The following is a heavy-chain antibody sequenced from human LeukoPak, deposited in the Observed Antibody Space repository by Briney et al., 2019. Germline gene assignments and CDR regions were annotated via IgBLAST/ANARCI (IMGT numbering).Heavy chain of an antibody. J-gene: IGHJ4*02. CDR2: ISSSSSYI. Sequence: PGGSLRLSCAASGFTFSSYSMNWVRQAPGKGLEWVSSISSSSSYIYYADPVKGRFTISRDNAKNSLYLQMNSLRAEDTAVYYCARDRGSSWPGGFDYWGQGTLVTVSS. CDR3: ARDRGSSWPGGFDY. CDR1: GFTFSSYS. D-gene: IGHD6-13*01. V-gene: IGHV3-21*01.